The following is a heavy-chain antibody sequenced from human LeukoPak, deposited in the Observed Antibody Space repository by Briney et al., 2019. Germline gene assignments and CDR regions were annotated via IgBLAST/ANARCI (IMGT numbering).Heavy chain of an antibody. CDR1: GFTFSSYW. CDR3: ARDAMVRGAKLDY. J-gene: IGHJ4*02. CDR2: IKQDGSEK. V-gene: IGHV3-7*01. Sequence: GGSLRLSCAASGFTFSSYWMSWVRQAPGKGLEWVANIKQDGSEKYYVDSVKGRFTISRDNAKNSLYLQMNSLRAEDTAVYYCARDAMVRGAKLDYWGQGTLVTVSS. D-gene: IGHD3-10*01.